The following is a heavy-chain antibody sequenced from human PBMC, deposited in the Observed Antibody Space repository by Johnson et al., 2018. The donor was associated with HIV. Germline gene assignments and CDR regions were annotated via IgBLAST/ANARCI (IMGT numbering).Heavy chain of an antibody. CDR3: AKDPGDCSSTSCYAFDI. CDR1: GFTFSNAW. CDR2: ISGSGGST. V-gene: IGHV3-23*04. D-gene: IGHD2-2*01. Sequence: VQLVESGGGLVKPGWSLRLSCTASGFTFSNAWMSWVRQAPGKGLEWVSAISGSGGSTYYADSVKGRFTISRDNSKNTLYLQMNSLRAEDTAVYYCAKDPGDCSSTSCYAFDIWGQGTMVTVSS. J-gene: IGHJ3*02.